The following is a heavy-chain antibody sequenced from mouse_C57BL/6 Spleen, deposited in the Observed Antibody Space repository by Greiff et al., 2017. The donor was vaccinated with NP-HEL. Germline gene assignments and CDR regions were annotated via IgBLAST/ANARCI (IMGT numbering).Heavy chain of an antibody. D-gene: IGHD1-1*01. CDR2: IYPGDGDT. CDR1: GYAFSSYW. J-gene: IGHJ3*01. V-gene: IGHV1-80*01. Sequence: QVQLQQPGTELVKPGASVKISCKASGYAFSSYWMNWVKQRPGKGLEWIGQIYPGDGDTNYNVKFKGKATLTADKSSSTAYMQLSSLTSEDSAVYFCARKGSSTWFAYWGQGTLVTVSA. CDR3: ARKGSSTWFAY.